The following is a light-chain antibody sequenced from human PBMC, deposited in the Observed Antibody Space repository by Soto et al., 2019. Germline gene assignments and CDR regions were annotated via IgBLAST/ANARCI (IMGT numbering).Light chain of an antibody. CDR3: SSYTSTNTLV. CDR2: DVT. Sequence: QSALTQPASVSGSPGQSITISCTGTRSDVGGYNFVSWYQQHPGKVPKLLIYDVTHRPSGVSNRFSASKSANTASLTIYGLQAEDEAYYYCSSYTSTNTLVFGGGTKLTVL. CDR1: RSDVGGYNF. J-gene: IGLJ2*01. V-gene: IGLV2-14*01.